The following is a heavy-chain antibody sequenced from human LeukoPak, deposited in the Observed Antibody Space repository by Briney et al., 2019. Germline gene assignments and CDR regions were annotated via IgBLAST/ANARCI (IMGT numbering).Heavy chain of an antibody. Sequence: GGSLRLSCAASGFTFSSYSMNWVRQAPGKGLEWVSSISSSSSYIYYAGSVKGRFTISRDNAKNSLYLQMNSLRAEDTAVYYCARRGIAVAENWFDRWGQGTLVTVSS. D-gene: IGHD6-19*01. CDR1: GFTFSSYS. CDR3: ARRGIAVAENWFDR. CDR2: ISSSSSYI. J-gene: IGHJ5*02. V-gene: IGHV3-21*01.